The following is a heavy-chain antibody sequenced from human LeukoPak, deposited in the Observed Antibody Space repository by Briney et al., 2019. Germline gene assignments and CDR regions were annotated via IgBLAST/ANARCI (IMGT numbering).Heavy chain of an antibody. CDR1: GFTFSSYA. D-gene: IGHD5-18*01. CDR3: ANVWLQDWFDP. Sequence: GGSLRLSCAASGFTFSSYAMGWVRQAPGKGLEWVSAISGSGGSTYYADSVKGRFTISRDNSKNTLYLQMNSLRTEDTAVYYCANVWLQDWFDPWGQGTLVTVSS. CDR2: ISGSGGST. J-gene: IGHJ5*02. V-gene: IGHV3-23*01.